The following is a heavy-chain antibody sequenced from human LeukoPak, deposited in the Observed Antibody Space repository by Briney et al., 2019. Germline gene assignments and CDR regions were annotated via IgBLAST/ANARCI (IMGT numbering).Heavy chain of an antibody. CDR2: IYYSGTT. D-gene: IGHD3-10*01. V-gene: IGHV4-39*01. Sequence: SETLSVTCTVSGASISSSSYYWGWIRQPPGKGLEWIGTIYYSGTTYYKPSLNSRVTISVDTSRNQFSLKLSSVTAADTAVYYCARRSRQGSGSWNFDYWGQGTLASVSS. CDR1: GASISSSSYY. J-gene: IGHJ4*02. CDR3: ARRSRQGSGSWNFDY.